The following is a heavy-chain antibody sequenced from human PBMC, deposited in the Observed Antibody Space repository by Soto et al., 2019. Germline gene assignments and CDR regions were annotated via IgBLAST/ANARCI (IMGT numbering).Heavy chain of an antibody. CDR1: GFTFSSYS. CDR2: ISSSSSTI. D-gene: IGHD2-8*01. CDR3: AITAIVLTVYAHDAFDI. J-gene: IGHJ3*02. V-gene: IGHV3-48*02. Sequence: GGSLRLSCAASGFTFSSYSMNWVRQAPGKGLEWVSYISSSSSTIYYADCVKGRFTISRDNAKNSLYLQMNSLRDEDTAVYYYAITAIVLTVYAHDAFDIWGQGTMVTVSS.